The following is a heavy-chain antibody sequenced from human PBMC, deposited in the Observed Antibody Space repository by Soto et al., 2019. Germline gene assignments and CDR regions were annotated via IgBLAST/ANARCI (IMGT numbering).Heavy chain of an antibody. V-gene: IGHV4-31*03. J-gene: IGHJ5*02. CDR3: ASSGAREGDWFDP. D-gene: IGHD3-16*01. Sequence: QVQLQESGPGVVKTSQTLSLTCTVSGGSIRRRGYYWSWIRHRPGEGLQWIGFFYYSGITDYNPSLRSRAVISADTSNNPAFLQLSSVTAADTAVYYCASSGAREGDWFDPWGQGTLVTVSS. CDR1: GGSIRRRGYY. CDR2: FYYSGIT.